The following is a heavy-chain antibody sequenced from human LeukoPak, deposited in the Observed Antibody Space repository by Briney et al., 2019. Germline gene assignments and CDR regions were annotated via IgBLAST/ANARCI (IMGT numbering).Heavy chain of an antibody. V-gene: IGHV3-20*04. J-gene: IGHJ6*03. CDR1: GFTFDDYG. CDR2: INWDGGST. Sequence: GGSLRLSCAASGFTFDDYGMTWVRQAPGKGLGWVSGINWDGGSTGYADSVRGRFTVSRDNAKNYLYLQMTSLRAEDTAVYYCAKDRDGDGWDYYYYMDVWGKGTTVTISS. CDR3: AKDRDGDGWDYYYYMDV. D-gene: IGHD5-24*01.